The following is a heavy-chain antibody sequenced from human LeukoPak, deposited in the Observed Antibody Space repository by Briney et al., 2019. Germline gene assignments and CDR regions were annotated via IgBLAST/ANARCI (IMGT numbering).Heavy chain of an antibody. V-gene: IGHV3-49*04. CDR1: GFNYGDYT. Sequence: GGSLRLSCTGSGFNYGDYTMSWVRQAPGKELEWIGFIRRKVYGRTTEYAASVKGRFTILRDDSKSIAYLQMSSLRTEDTAVYYCTRVVTVVVVAATVGHFDYWGQGTLVTVSS. CDR2: IRRKVYGRTT. D-gene: IGHD2-15*01. J-gene: IGHJ4*02. CDR3: TRVVTVVVVAATVGHFDY.